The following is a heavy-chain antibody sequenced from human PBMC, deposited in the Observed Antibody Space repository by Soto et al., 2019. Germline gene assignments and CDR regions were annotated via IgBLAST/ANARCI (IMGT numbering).Heavy chain of an antibody. CDR1: GFTFSSYA. V-gene: IGHV3-33*01. CDR3: ARDFSMVIVAPGY. CDR2: IWFDGSNT. J-gene: IGHJ4*02. D-gene: IGHD5-12*01. Sequence: PGGSLRLSCAASGFTFSSYAMHWVRQAPGKGLEWVGFIWFDGSNTFYAESVKGRFTISIDNSKNTVYLQISALRAEDTAVYYCARDFSMVIVAPGYWGQGTLVTVSS.